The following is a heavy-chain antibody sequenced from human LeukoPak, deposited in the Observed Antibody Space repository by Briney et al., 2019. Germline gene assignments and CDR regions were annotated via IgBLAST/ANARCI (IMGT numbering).Heavy chain of an antibody. CDR2: ISGSGGRT. D-gene: IGHD4-17*01. CDR3: AKLESATVTTPDFDY. V-gene: IGHV3-23*01. Sequence: GGSLRLSCVASGLSVSSNYMSWVRQAPGKGLEWVSAISGSGGRTYYADSVKGRFTISRDNSKNTLYLQMNSLRAEDTAVYYCAKLESATVTTPDFDYWGQGTLVTVSS. CDR1: GLSVSSNY. J-gene: IGHJ4*02.